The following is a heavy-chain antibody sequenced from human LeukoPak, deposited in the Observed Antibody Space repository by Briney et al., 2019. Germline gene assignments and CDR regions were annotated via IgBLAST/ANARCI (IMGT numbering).Heavy chain of an antibody. CDR2: IIPIFGTA. D-gene: IGHD3-22*01. J-gene: IGHJ4*02. Sequence: SVNVSCKASGLTFSSYAISSVRQAPGQGLEWLGRIIPIFGTANYAQKFQGRVTITTDESTSTAYMELSSLRSEDTAVYYCARSNYYDSSGYCDYWGQGTLVTVSS. CDR1: GLTFSSYA. V-gene: IGHV1-69*05. CDR3: ARSNYYDSSGYCDY.